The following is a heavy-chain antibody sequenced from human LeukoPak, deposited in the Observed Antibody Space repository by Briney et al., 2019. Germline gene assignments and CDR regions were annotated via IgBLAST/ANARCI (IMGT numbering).Heavy chain of an antibody. CDR2: IWYDGSNK. CDR1: GFTFSSYG. D-gene: IGHD5-24*01. V-gene: IGHV3-33*01. J-gene: IGHJ4*02. CDR3: ARGVTMATITPLLC. Sequence: GGSLRLSCAASGFTFSSYGMHWVRQAPGKGLEWVAVIWYDGSNKYYADSVKGRFTISRDNAKNMLYLQMNSLRAEDTAVYYCARGVTMATITPLLCWGQGTQVTVSS.